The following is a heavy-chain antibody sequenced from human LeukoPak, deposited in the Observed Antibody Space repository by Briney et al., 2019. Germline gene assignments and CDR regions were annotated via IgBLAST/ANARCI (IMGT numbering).Heavy chain of an antibody. J-gene: IGHJ5*02. CDR2: IVASGGAT. D-gene: IGHD6-19*01. CDR3: AKGSGSGWYGWFAP. Sequence: PGESLRLSCAASGFTFSNYAMSWVRQAPGKGLEWVSSIVASGGATYYADSVKGRFTISRDNSKNTFYLQMNSLRAEDTAVYSCAKGSGSGWYGWFAPWGQGTLVTVSS. V-gene: IGHV3-23*01. CDR1: GFTFSNYA.